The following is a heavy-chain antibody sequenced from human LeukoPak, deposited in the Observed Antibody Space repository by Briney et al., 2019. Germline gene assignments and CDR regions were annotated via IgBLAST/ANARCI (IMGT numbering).Heavy chain of an antibody. D-gene: IGHD3-3*01. J-gene: IGHJ4*02. CDR3: ARLMSGTEESYYFDS. CDR1: GFIFNSYS. V-gene: IGHV3-21*01. CDR2: ISSIGTYI. Sequence: GGSLRLSCAASGFIFNSYSVNWVRQAPGKGLEWVSSISSIGTYIYYADSVRGRFTISRDNAKNSLYLQMNSLRAEDTALYYCARLMSGTEESYYFDSWGQGTLVTVSS.